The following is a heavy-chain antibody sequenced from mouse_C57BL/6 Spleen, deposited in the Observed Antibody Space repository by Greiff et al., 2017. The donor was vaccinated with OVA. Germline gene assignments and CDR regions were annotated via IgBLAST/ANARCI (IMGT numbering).Heavy chain of an antibody. D-gene: IGHD1-1*01. Sequence: VQLQQPGAELVMPGASVKLSCKASGYTFTSYWMHWVKQRPGQGLEWIGEIDPSDSYTNYNQKFKGKSTVTVDKSSSTAYMQLSSLTSEDSAVYYCARGYYGSSSYWYFDVWGTGTTVTVSS. CDR1: GYTFTSYW. CDR3: ARGYYGSSSYWYFDV. V-gene: IGHV1-69*01. J-gene: IGHJ1*03. CDR2: IDPSDSYT.